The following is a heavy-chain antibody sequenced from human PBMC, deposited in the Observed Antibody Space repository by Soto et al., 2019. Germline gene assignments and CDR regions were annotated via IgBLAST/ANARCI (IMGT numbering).Heavy chain of an antibody. CDR3: ARASCGSVQSRSCPTDFYYYGMDV. CDR1: GYTFTKYY. Sequence: ASVKVSCKASGYTFTKYYMHWVRQAPGQGLEWMGIINPSVGSTSYAQKFQGRVTMTRDTSTSTLYMELSSLRSEDTAVYYCARASCGSVQSRSCPTDFYYYGMDVWGQGSTVTV. V-gene: IGHV1-46*01. CDR2: INPSVGST. J-gene: IGHJ6*02. D-gene: IGHD1-26*01.